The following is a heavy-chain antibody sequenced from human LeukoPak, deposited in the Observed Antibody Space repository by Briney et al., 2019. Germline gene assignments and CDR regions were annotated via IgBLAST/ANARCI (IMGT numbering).Heavy chain of an antibody. CDR1: GGSISSYY. D-gene: IGHD3-16*01. J-gene: IGHJ4*02. V-gene: IGHV4-59*01. CDR2: IYYSGST. Sequence: SETLSLTCTVSGGSISSYYWSWIRQPPGKGLEWIGYIYYSGSTNYNPSLKSRVTISVDTSKNQFSLKLSSVTAADTAVYCCARVLGGWSDYWGQGTLVTVSS. CDR3: ARVLGGWSDY.